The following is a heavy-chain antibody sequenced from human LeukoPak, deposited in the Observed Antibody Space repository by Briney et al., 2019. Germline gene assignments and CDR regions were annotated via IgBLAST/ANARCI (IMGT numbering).Heavy chain of an antibody. CDR3: ASGGYYFDY. CDR2: IYYSGST. V-gene: IGHV4-59*01. J-gene: IGHJ4*02. D-gene: IGHD3-16*01. Sequence: SETLSLTCTVSGGSLSSYYWSRIRQPPGKGLEWIGYIYYSGSTNYNPSLKSRVTISVDTSKNQFSLKLSSVTAADTAVYYCASGGYYFDYWGQGTLVTVSS. CDR1: GGSLSSYY.